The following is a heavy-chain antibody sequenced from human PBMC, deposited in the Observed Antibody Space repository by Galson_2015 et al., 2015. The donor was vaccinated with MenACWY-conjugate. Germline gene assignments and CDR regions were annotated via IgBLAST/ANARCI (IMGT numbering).Heavy chain of an antibody. CDR1: GFTFNNYW. CDR3: ARDLGFYCSHNDCYSPY. J-gene: IGHJ4*02. CDR2: IKQDGSEK. Sequence: SLRLSCAASGFTFNNYWMSWVRHVPGKGPEWVANIKQDGSEKYYVDSVRGRFTISRDNAKSSLFLQMNSLRAEDTAVYYRARDLGFYCSHNDCYSPYWGQGTLVTVSS. V-gene: IGHV3-7*03. D-gene: IGHD2-15*01.